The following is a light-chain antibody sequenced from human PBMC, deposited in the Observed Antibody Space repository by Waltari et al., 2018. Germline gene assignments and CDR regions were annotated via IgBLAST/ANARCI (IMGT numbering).Light chain of an antibody. J-gene: IGLJ2*01. Sequence: QSVLTQSPSTSGTPGQRVTISCSGSNSNIGSNYVYWYQQVPGMAPKLLIYKNNQRPSGVPDRFSGSKSGTSASLAISALRSEDEADYYCAAWDDSLSAVPFGGGTKVTVL. CDR2: KNN. CDR1: NSNIGSNY. CDR3: AAWDDSLSAVP. V-gene: IGLV1-47*01.